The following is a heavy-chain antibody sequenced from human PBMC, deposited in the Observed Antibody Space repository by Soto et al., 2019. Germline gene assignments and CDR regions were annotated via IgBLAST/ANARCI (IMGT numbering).Heavy chain of an antibody. V-gene: IGHV1-2*02. CDR3: GRGRSGQIVIFY. D-gene: IGHD1-26*01. J-gene: IGHJ4*02. CDR1: GYTFTGHY. CDR2: IGPESGAT. Sequence: GASVKVSCKTSGYTFTGHYIHWVRQAPQQGPEWMGEIGPESGATRYAEKFRGRVTMTMDTSITTVYMELRNLSPDDTAVYYRGRGRSGQIVIFYWGQGTPVTVSS.